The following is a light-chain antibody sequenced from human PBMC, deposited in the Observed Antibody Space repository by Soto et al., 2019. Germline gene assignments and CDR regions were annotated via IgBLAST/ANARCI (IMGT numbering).Light chain of an antibody. J-gene: IGLJ2*01. V-gene: IGLV1-51*01. CDR1: SSNIGNNY. CDR2: DND. CDR3: GTWDSSLSAVV. Sequence: QSVLTQPPSVSAAPGQKVTISCSGSSSNIGNNYVSWYQQLPGTAPKLLIYDNDNRPSGIPDRFSGSKSGTSATLRITAVQTGDEADYYCGTWDSSLSAVVFGGGTKLTVL.